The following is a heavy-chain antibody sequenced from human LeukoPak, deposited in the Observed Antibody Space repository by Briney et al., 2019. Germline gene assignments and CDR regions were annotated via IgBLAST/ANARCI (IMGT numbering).Heavy chain of an antibody. V-gene: IGHV3-7*01. J-gene: IGHJ4*02. D-gene: IGHD3-9*01. CDR2: IKQDGSEK. CDR1: GFTFSRYW. Sequence: PGGSLRLSCAASGFTFSRYWMSWVRQAPGKGLEWVANIKQDGSEKYYVDSVKGRFTISRDNAKNSLYLQMNSLRAEDTAVYYCARGLRRYFDWLLGYWGQGTLVTVSS. CDR3: ARGLRRYFDWLLGY.